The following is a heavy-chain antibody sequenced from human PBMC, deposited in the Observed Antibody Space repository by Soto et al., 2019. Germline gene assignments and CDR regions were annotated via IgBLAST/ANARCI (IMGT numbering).Heavy chain of an antibody. V-gene: IGHV3-23*01. D-gene: IGHD6-13*01. CDR2: ISGSGGST. Sequence: GGSLRLSCAASGFTFSSYAMSWVRQAPGKGLEWVSAISGSGGSTYYADSVKGRFTISRDNSKNTLYLQMNSLRAEDTALYYCAKQGRSCWGRDAFDIWGQGTMVTVSS. J-gene: IGHJ3*02. CDR1: GFTFSSYA. CDR3: AKQGRSCWGRDAFDI.